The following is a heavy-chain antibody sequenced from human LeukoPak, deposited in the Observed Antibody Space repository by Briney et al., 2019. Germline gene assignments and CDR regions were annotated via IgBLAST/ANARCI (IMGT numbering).Heavy chain of an antibody. J-gene: IGHJ4*02. CDR1: GYTFTSYA. D-gene: IGHD4-17*01. CDR2: INAGNGNT. CDR3: ALGGHYGDYVFGY. V-gene: IGHV1-3*01. Sequence: GASVKVSCKASGYTFTSYAMHWVRQAPGQRLEWMGWINAGNGNTKYSQKFQGRVTITRDTSASTAYMELRSLRSDDTAVYYCALGGHYGDYVFGYWGQGTLVTVSS.